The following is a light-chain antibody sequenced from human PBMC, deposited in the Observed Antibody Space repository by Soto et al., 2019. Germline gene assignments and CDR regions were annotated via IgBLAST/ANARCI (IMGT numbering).Light chain of an antibody. CDR1: QGISSH. CDR3: QQLNSYPSIT. CDR2: AAS. V-gene: IGKV1-9*01. Sequence: DIQLTQSPSFLSASVGDRVTITCRASQGISSHLAWYQQKPGKAPKLLLYAASTLQSGVPSRFRGSGSGTEFTLTISSLQPEDFATYYCQQLNSYPSITFGQGTRLEIK. J-gene: IGKJ5*01.